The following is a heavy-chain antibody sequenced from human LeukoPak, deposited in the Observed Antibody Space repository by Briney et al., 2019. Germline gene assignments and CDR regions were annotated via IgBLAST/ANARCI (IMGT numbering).Heavy chain of an antibody. CDR2: ISNSGGST. Sequence: GGSLRLSCAASGFTFNNYAMSWVRQAPGKGLEGISVISNSGGSTYYADSVKGRFTISRDNTNNTLYLQMNSLRPDDTAVYYCAKVGKVGATFGWDYWGQGTLVTVSS. D-gene: IGHD1-26*01. CDR3: AKVGKVGATFGWDY. J-gene: IGHJ4*02. CDR1: GFTFNNYA. V-gene: IGHV3-23*01.